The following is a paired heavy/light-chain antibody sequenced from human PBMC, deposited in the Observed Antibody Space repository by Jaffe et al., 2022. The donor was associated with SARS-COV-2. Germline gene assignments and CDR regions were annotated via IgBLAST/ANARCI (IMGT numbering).Light chain of an antibody. J-gene: IGKJ4*01. CDR2: GAS. CDR3: QKYDGGPIT. V-gene: IGKV1-27*01. Sequence: DFQMTQSPSSLSASVGDRVTITCRASQGFSNALAWYQQKPGKVPKVLIYGASTLQSGVPSRFSGSGSGTDFTLTISSLQPEDIATYYCQKYDGGPITFGGGTKVEI. CDR1: QGFSNA.
Heavy chain of an antibody. CDR2: IYSSDDK. Sequence: QVTLMESGPVLVKPTETLTLTCTVSGFSLSNARVGVSWFRQPPGKVLHWLAHIYSSDDKAYNTTLERRLTISKDTSKSQVVLTMTNMDPVDTAAYYCAQIVEGAASRAFDIWGQGTMVTVSS. V-gene: IGHV2-26*01. CDR3: AQIVEGAASRAFDI. D-gene: IGHD2-15*01. J-gene: IGHJ3*02. CDR1: GFSLSNARVG.